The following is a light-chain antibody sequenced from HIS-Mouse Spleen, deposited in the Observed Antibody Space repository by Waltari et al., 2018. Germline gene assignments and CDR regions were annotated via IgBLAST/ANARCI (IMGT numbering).Light chain of an antibody. CDR3: QVWDSSTWV. Sequence: SYELTQPLSVSVALGQTARITCGGNNSGSKNVHWYPQKHGQAPVLVIYRDSNRPSGIPERFSGSNSGNTATLTISRAQAGDEADYYCQVWDSSTWVFGGGTKLTVL. J-gene: IGLJ3*02. CDR1: NSGSKN. V-gene: IGLV3-9*01. CDR2: RDS.